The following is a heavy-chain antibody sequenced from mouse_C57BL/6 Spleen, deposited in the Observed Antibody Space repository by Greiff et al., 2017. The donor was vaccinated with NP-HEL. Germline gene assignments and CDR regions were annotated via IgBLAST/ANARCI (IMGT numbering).Heavy chain of an antibody. CDR3: ARRDPYSYAMDY. J-gene: IGHJ4*01. Sequence: EVQLQQSGPELVKPGASVKISCKASGYSFTGYYMNWVKQSPEKSLEWIGEINPSTGGTTYNQKFKAKATLTVDKSSSTAYMQLKSLTSEDSAVYYCARRDPYSYAMDYWGQGTSVTVSS. V-gene: IGHV1-42*01. CDR2: INPSTGGT. D-gene: IGHD3-3*01. CDR1: GYSFTGYY.